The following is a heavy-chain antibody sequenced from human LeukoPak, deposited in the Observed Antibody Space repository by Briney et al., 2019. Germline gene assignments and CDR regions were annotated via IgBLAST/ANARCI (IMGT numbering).Heavy chain of an antibody. V-gene: IGHV3-30-3*01. CDR3: AREKRYSKNWFDP. Sequence: GSLRLSCAASGFTFSSYAMHWVRQAPGKGLEWVAVISYDGSNKYYADSVKGRFTISRDNSKNTLYLQMNSLRAEDTAVYYCAREKRYSKNWFDPWGQGTLVTVSS. CDR1: GFTFSSYA. D-gene: IGHD6-13*01. CDR2: ISYDGSNK. J-gene: IGHJ5*02.